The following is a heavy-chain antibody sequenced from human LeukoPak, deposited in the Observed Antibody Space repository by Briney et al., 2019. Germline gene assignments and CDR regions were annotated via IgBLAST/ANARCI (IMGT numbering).Heavy chain of an antibody. CDR3: ANQAYSQFDY. CDR1: GLAFSSYW. CDR2: ISPDGSAE. V-gene: IGHV3-7*01. J-gene: IGHJ4*02. D-gene: IGHD4-11*01. Sequence: GGPRKLSGLASGLAFSSYWMSGFGRPPGKGRRLVVNISPDGSAEDYVDSVRGRFAISRDNAKRSLYLQMNSLSPEDTAVYYCANQAYSQFDYWGQGTLVSVSS.